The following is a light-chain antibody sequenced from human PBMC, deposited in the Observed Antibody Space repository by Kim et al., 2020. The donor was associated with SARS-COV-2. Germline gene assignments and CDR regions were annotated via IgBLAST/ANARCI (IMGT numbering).Light chain of an antibody. Sequence: SPGESATHSCRASQRVGRNLAWYQQKPGQAPRLVIYGASTRATGVPARFSGGGYGTEFTLPISSLQSEDFAVYYCQQYNNWPPLTFGPGTKVDIK. CDR2: GAS. CDR3: QQYNNWPPLT. V-gene: IGKV3-15*01. J-gene: IGKJ3*01. CDR1: QRVGRN.